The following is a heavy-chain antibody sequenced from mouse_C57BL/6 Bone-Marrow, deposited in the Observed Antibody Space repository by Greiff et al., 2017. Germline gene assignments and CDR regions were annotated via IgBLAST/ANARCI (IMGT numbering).Heavy chain of an antibody. CDR2: IWSDGST. CDR3: ARHKGGNYGSSFYAMDY. CDR1: GFSLTSYG. J-gene: IGHJ4*01. V-gene: IGHV2-6-1*01. Sequence: VKLLESGPGLVAPSQSLSITCTVSGFSLTSYGVHWVRQPPGKGLEWLVVIWSDGSTTYNSAHKSRLSISKDNSKSQVFLKMNSLQTDDTAMYYCARHKGGNYGSSFYAMDYWGQGTSVTVSS. D-gene: IGHD1-1*01.